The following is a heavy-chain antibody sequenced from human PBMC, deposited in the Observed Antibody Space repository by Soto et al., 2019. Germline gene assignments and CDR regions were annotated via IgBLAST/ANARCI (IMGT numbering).Heavy chain of an antibody. CDR3: AKDGALGGPQHY. CDR2: ISASGDT. V-gene: IGHV3-23*01. Sequence: EVQLLESGGGLVQPGGSLILSCAASGFTFNNYAMSWVRQSPTKGLEWVSGISASGDTYYADSVRGRFTISRDNSKNTMSIQMNSLRAEDTAISYCAKDGALGGPQHYGGQGTLVTVSS. J-gene: IGHJ4*02. D-gene: IGHD3-16*01. CDR1: GFTFNNYA.